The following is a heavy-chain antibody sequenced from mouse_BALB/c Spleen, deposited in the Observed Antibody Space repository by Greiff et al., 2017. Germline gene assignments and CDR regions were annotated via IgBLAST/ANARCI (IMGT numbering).Heavy chain of an antibody. J-gene: IGHJ3*01. D-gene: IGHD2-3*01. CDR3: ARSGDGYYENLPAWFAY. CDR1: GDSITSGY. V-gene: IGHV3-8*02. Sequence: EVQLQESGPSLVKPSQTLSLTCSVTGDSITSGYWNWIRKFPGNKLEYMGYISYSGSTYYNPSLKSRISITRDTSKNQYYLQLNSVTTEDTATYYCARSGDGYYENLPAWFAYWGQGTLVTVSA. CDR2: ISYSGST.